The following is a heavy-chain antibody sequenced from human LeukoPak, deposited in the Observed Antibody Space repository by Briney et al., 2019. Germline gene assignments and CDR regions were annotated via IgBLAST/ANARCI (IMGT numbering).Heavy chain of an antibody. CDR1: GFTFGDYA. D-gene: IGHD6-13*01. CDR3: KIAAAAFDI. CDR2: IRSKAYGGTT. Sequence: PGGSLRLSCTASGFTFGDYAMSWVRQAPGKGLEWVGFIRSKAYGGTTEYAASVKGRFTISRDDSKSIAYLQMNSLKTEDTAVYYCKIAAAAFDIWGQGTMVTVSS. J-gene: IGHJ3*02. V-gene: IGHV3-49*04.